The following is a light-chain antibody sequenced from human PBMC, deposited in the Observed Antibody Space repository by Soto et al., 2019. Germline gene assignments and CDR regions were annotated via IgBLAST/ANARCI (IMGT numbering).Light chain of an antibody. J-gene: IGKJ1*01. V-gene: IGKV1-12*01. CDR1: LGISYW. Sequence: DIQMTQSPSSVSASVGDRVTITGRASLGISYWLAWYQQKPGKAPKPLIYAASSLQPGVSSRFSGSGSGTDFTLTISSLQPEDFGTYFCQQSNNFPWTFGQGTKVDSK. CDR3: QQSNNFPWT. CDR2: AAS.